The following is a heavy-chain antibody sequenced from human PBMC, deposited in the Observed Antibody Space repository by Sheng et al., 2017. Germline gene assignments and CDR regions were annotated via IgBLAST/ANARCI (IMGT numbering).Heavy chain of an antibody. CDR1: GGSISSSSYY. V-gene: IGHV4-39*07. CDR3: ARDHKDIVVVNWFDP. Sequence: QLQLQESGPGLVKPSETLSLTCTVSGGSISSSSYYWGWIRQPPGKGLEWIGSIYYSGSTYYNPSLKSRVTISVDTSKNQFSLKLSSVTAADTAVYYCARDHKDIVVVNWFDPGAREPWSPSPQ. D-gene: IGHD2-15*01. CDR2: IYYSGST. J-gene: IGHJ5*02.